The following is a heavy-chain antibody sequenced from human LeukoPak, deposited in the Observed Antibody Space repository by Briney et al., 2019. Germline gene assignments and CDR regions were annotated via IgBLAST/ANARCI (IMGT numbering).Heavy chain of an antibody. J-gene: IGHJ4*02. CDR2: IFYSGSA. V-gene: IGHV4-59*06. CDR1: GGSISSYY. D-gene: IGHD3-10*01. CDR3: ARLLWGSSWYYFDS. Sequence: PSETPSLTCTVSGGSISSYYWSWIRQHPGGGLQWIGNIFYSGSADYNPSLRSRVTMSVDTSKSQFSLKLTSVTAADTAVYFCARLLWGSSWYYFDSWGRGILVTVTS.